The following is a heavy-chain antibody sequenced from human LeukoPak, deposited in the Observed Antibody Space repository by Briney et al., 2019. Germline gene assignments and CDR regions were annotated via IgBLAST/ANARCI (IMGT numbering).Heavy chain of an antibody. V-gene: IGHV3-21*01. CDR1: GFTFSSYS. CDR2: MSSSSSYI. D-gene: IGHD4-17*01. Sequence: GGSLRLSCAASGFTFSSYSMNWVRQAPGKGLEWVSSMSSSSSYINYADSVKGRFTISRDNAKNSLYLQMNSLRAEDTAVYYCARATDGDYVPYWGQGTLVTVSS. J-gene: IGHJ4*02. CDR3: ARATDGDYVPY.